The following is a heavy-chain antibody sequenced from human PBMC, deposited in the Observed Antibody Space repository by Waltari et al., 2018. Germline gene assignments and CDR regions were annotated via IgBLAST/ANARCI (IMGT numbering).Heavy chain of an antibody. CDR1: GFTFRSYA. V-gene: IGHV3-23*03. J-gene: IGHJ4*02. CDR2: IYSGGST. Sequence: EVQLLESGGGLVQPGGSLRLSCAASGFTFRSYAMSWVRQAPGKGLEWVSVIYSGGSTYYADSVKGRFTISRDNSKTTLYLQMNSLRAEDTAVYYCANRPYWGQGTLVTVSS. CDR3: ANRPY.